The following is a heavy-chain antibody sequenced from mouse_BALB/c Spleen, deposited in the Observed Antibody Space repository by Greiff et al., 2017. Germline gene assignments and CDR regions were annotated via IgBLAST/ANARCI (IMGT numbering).Heavy chain of an antibody. J-gene: IGHJ3*01. CDR1: GFNIKDTY. D-gene: IGHD2-2*01. CDR3: ARGYDGGAWFGY. Sequence: VQLQQSGAELVKPGASVKLSCTASGFNIKDTYMHWVKQRPEQGLEWIGRIDPATGNTKYDPKFQGKATITADTSSNTANLQRSSLTSGDTAVYYCARGYDGGAWFGYWGQRTLVPVSA. CDR2: IDPATGNT. V-gene: IGHV14-3*02.